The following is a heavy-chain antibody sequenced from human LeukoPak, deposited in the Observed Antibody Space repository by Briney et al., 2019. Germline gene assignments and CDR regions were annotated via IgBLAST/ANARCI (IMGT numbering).Heavy chain of an antibody. V-gene: IGHV1-2*02. CDR1: GYTFTGYY. J-gene: IGHJ4*02. D-gene: IGHD1-1*01. CDR3: ARSPGISTTGTTYWFDY. Sequence: ASVKVSCKASGYTFTGYYMHWVRQAPGQGREWMGWINPNSVGTNYAQKFQVRVTMTRDTSISTAYMELSRLRPDDTAVYYCARSPGISTTGTTYWFDYWGQGTLVTVSS. CDR2: INPNSVGT.